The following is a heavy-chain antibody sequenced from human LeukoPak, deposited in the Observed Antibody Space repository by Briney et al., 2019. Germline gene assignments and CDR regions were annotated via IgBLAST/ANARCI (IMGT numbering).Heavy chain of an antibody. Sequence: GGSLRLSCVASGFTFSSYWMHWVRHAPGKGPVWVSHINTDQSRTTYADSVKGRFTISRDNAKNTLYLQMSSLRAEDTAVYYCARDVGSSSWYAKSFDYWGQGTLVTVSS. J-gene: IGHJ4*02. CDR2: INTDQSRT. CDR3: ARDVGSSSWYAKSFDY. D-gene: IGHD6-13*01. V-gene: IGHV3-74*01. CDR1: GFTFSSYW.